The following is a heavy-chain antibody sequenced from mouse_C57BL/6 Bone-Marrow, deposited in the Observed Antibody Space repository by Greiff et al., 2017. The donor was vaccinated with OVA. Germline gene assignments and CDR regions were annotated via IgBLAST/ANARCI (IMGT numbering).Heavy chain of an antibody. CDR3: ARKGDLPPTRGAMDY. J-gene: IGHJ4*01. CDR2: IDPSDSYT. Sequence: QVQLQQPGAELVKPGASVKLSCKASGYTFTSYWMQWVKQRPGQGLEWIGEIDPSDSYTNYNQKFKGKATLTVDTSSSTAYMQLSSLTSEDSAVYYCARKGDLPPTRGAMDYWGQGTSVTVSS. V-gene: IGHV1-50*01. CDR1: GYTFTSYW. D-gene: IGHD1-1*01.